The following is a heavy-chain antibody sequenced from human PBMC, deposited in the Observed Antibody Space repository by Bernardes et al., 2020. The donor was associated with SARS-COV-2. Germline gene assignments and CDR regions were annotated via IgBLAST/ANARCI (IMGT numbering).Heavy chain of an antibody. D-gene: IGHD6-6*01. Sequence: EWIGSSCHSGKTYYNPSLESRVTISVDTSKNQFSLELSSVTAADAAVYYCARSLFGSSSWYFDL. CDR2: SCHSGKT. CDR3: ARSLFGSSSWYFDL. J-gene: IGHJ2*01. V-gene: IGHV4-38-2*01.